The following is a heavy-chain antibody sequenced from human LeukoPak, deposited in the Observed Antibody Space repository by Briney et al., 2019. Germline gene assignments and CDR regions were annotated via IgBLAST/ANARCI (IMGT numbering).Heavy chain of an antibody. J-gene: IGHJ4*02. CDR3: VRENDRHGEIDY. Sequence: SETLSLTCTVSGGSISSYYRSWIRQPPGKGLEWIGYVYYSGTTDYNPSLKSRVTISIDTSKNQFSLRLSSVTAADTAVYYCVRENDRHGEIDYWGQGTLVTVSS. D-gene: IGHD3-3*01. CDR2: VYYSGTT. CDR1: GGSISSYY. V-gene: IGHV4-59*01.